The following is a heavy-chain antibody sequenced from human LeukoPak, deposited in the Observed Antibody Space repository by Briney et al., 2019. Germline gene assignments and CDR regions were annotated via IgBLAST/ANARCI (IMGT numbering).Heavy chain of an antibody. CDR3: ARDPTPRYCSGGSCYTHYGMDV. V-gene: IGHV3-21*01. D-gene: IGHD2-15*01. CDR2: ISSSSSYI. Sequence: GGSLRLSCAASGFTFSSYTMNWVRQAPGKGLEWVSSISSSSSYIYYADSVKARLTISRDNAKNSLYLQMNSLRAEDTAVYYCARDPTPRYCSGGSCYTHYGMDVWGQGTTVTVSS. CDR1: GFTFSSYT. J-gene: IGHJ6*02.